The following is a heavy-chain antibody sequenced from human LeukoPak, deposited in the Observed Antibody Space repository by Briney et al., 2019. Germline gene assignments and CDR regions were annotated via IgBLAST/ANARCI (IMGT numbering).Heavy chain of an antibody. CDR2: ISWNSGSI. Sequence: PGGSLRLSCAASGFTFDDYAMHWVRQAPGKGLEWVSGISWNSGSIGYADSVKGRFTISRDNAKNSLYLQMNSLRAEDTAVYYCARGGSYQLVLYSVYFDYWGQGTLVTVSS. CDR3: ARGGSYQLVLYSVYFDY. D-gene: IGHD6-6*01. CDR1: GFTFDDYA. J-gene: IGHJ4*02. V-gene: IGHV3-9*01.